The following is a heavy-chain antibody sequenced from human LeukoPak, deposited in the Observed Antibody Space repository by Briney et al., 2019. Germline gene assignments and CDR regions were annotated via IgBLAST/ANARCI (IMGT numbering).Heavy chain of an antibody. J-gene: IGHJ2*01. CDR2: IDYSGST. D-gene: IGHD7-27*01. V-gene: IGHV4-59*12. CDR3: ATSPLGIADPWYLEL. CDR1: GGTISSYY. Sequence: SETLSLTCTVSGGTISSYYWSWTRQPPGKGLEWIAYIDYSGSTNYNPSLKSRVTMSVDTSKNQFSLKLTSVTAADTAVYYCATSPLGIADPWYLELWGRGTLVTVSS.